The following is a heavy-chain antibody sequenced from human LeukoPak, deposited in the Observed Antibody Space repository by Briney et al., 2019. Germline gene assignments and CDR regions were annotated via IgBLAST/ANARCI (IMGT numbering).Heavy chain of an antibody. V-gene: IGHV3-23*01. CDR1: GFTFSSYV. CDR3: ARLPSSGWYGDY. CDR2: ISASGSST. Sequence: GGSLRLSCAASGFTFSSYVMNWVRQAPGKGLEWVSNISASGSSTYYADSVKGRFTISRDNSKNTLYLQMNSLKAEDTAVYYCARLPSSGWYGDYWGQGTLVTVSS. J-gene: IGHJ4*02. D-gene: IGHD6-19*01.